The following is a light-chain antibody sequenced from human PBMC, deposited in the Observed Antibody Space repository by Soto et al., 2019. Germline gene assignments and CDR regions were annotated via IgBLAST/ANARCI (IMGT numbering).Light chain of an antibody. J-gene: IGLJ3*02. CDR3: AAWDNSLSGRL. CDR1: GSNIGTNY. CDR2: GND. Sequence: QSVLTQPPSASGTPGQRVTISCSVSGSNIGTNYVYWYQQLPGSAPKLLIYGNDQRPSGVPDRFSGSKSGTSASLAISGVRSEDEADYYCAAWDNSLSGRLFGGGTKLTVL. V-gene: IGLV1-47*01.